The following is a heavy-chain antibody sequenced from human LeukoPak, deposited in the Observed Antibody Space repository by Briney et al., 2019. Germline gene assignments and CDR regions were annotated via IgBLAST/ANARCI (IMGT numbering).Heavy chain of an antibody. CDR2: ISSSSSTI. Sequence: GGSLRLSCAASGFTFSSYSMNWVRQAPGKGLEWVSYISSSSSTIYYADSVKGRFTISRDNAKNSLYLQMNYLRAEDTAVYYCANFETVSAKPFEYWGQGTLVTVSS. V-gene: IGHV3-48*04. CDR3: ANFETVSAKPFEY. J-gene: IGHJ4*02. CDR1: GFTFSSYS. D-gene: IGHD2/OR15-2a*01.